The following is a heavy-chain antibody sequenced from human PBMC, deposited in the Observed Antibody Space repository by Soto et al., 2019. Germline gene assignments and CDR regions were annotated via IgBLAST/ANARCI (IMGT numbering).Heavy chain of an antibody. CDR3: ARDRKVGDFWSGYYRNYYYYGMGV. J-gene: IGHJ6*02. V-gene: IGHV3-30-3*01. D-gene: IGHD3-3*01. CDR1: GFTFSSYA. CDR2: ISYDGSNK. Sequence: PXGSLRLSCAASGFTFSSYAMHWVRQAPGKGLEWVAVISYDGSNKYYADSVKGRSTISRDNSKNTLYLQMNSLRAEDTAVYYCARDRKVGDFWSGYYRNYYYYGMGVWGQGTTVTVSS.